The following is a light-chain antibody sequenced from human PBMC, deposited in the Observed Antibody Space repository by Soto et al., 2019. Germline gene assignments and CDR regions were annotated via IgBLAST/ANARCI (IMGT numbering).Light chain of an antibody. CDR3: QQYNSYYT. CDR1: QSISSW. V-gene: IGKV1-5*03. CDR2: TAS. J-gene: IGKJ2*01. Sequence: DIQMTQSPSTLSASVGDRVTITCRASQSISSWLAWYQQKPGKAPKLLIYTASSLESGVPSRFSGSGSRTDITITISSLQPDDFATYYYQQYNSYYTFGQGTKLEIK.